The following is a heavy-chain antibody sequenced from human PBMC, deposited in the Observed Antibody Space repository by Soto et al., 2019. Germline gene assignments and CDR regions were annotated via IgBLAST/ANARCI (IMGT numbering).Heavy chain of an antibody. V-gene: IGHV3-23*01. CDR3: AKDRSENFWVYYYAMDV. Sequence: EARLLESGGGLIQPGGSLRLACEASGFNFGAYAMSWVRQAPGKGLEWVSGISGSSSGTYYTDSVKGRFTISRDNSKNTVYLQMNSLRGEDTAVYYCAKDRSENFWVYYYAMDVGGQGTAVTVSS. D-gene: IGHD6-19*01. J-gene: IGHJ6*02. CDR1: GFNFGAYA. CDR2: ISGSSSGT.